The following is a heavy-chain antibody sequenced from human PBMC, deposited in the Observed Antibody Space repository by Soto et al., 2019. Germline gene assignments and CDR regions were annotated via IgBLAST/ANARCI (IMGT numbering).Heavy chain of an antibody. J-gene: IGHJ4*02. CDR3: ARDDRYYDSSGFPRN. Sequence: ASVKVSFKASGYTFTSYDINWVRQATGQGLEWMGWMNPNSGNTGYAQKFQGRVTMTRNTSISTAYMELSSLRSDDTAVYYCARDDRYYDSSGFPRNWGQGTLVTVS. D-gene: IGHD3-22*01. CDR1: GYTFTSYD. V-gene: IGHV1-8*01. CDR2: MNPNSGNT.